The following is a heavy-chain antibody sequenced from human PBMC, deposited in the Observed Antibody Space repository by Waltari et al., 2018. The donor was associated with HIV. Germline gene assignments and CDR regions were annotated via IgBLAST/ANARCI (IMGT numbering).Heavy chain of an antibody. CDR2: INPNTGAT. V-gene: IGHV1-2*02. J-gene: IGHJ6*02. Sequence: VQPVNTENHVKKPGASMKASRTASGYRLLSLSIHWVRQAPGQGLAWVGYINPNTGATDYAQKFQGRVTVTGDPSISTAYMEITTLRSDDTAIYYCARDPATVSSGMDVWGQGTTVIVSS. CDR3: ARDPATVSSGMDV. CDR1: GYRLLSLS. D-gene: IGHD3-3*01.